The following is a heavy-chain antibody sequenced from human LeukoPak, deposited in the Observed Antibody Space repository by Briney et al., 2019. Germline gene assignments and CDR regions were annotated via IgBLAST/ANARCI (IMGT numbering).Heavy chain of an antibody. CDR3: ARGATDTTRWFDP. V-gene: IGHV3-48*03. J-gene: IGHJ5*02. D-gene: IGHD1-7*01. CDR1: GFTFSSYE. Sequence: PGGSLRLSCAASGFTFSSYEMNWVRQAPGKGLEWVSYISSSGSTRYYADSVKGRFTISRDNAKNSLYLQMNSLRAEDTAVYYCARGATDTTRWFDPWGQGTLVIVSS. CDR2: ISSSGSTR.